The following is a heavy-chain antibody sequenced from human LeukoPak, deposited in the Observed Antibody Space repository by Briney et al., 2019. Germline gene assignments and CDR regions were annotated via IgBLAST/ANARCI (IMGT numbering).Heavy chain of an antibody. Sequence: GGSLRLSCVASGFTFSSYEMNWARQAPGKGLEWVSYISSSGSTKYYADSVKGRFIISRDNAKNSLYVQMNSLRADDTAVYYCAREAVEAPHDYWGQGTLVTVSS. CDR2: ISSSGSTK. J-gene: IGHJ4*02. V-gene: IGHV3-48*03. D-gene: IGHD2-2*01. CDR1: GFTFSSYE. CDR3: AREAVEAPHDY.